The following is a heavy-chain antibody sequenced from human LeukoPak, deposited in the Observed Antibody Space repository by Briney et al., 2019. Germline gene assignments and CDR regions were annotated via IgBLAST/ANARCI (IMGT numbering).Heavy chain of an antibody. V-gene: IGHV3-7*01. CDR1: GFTFSHFW. J-gene: IGHJ4*02. CDR2: IKKTGSET. CDR3: AREDGYCSGGNCYSYSDS. Sequence: GGSLRLSCAASGFTFSHFWMSWVRQAPGKGLEWVAYIKKTGSETYYVDSVKGRFTITRDNTRNSLFLQMYSLRAEDTAVYFCAREDGYCSGGNCYSYSDSWGQGTLVTVSS. D-gene: IGHD2-15*01.